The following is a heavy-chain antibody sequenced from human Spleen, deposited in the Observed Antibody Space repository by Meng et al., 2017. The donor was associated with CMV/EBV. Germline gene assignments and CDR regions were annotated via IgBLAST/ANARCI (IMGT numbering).Heavy chain of an antibody. D-gene: IGHD3-3*01. CDR3: ARGRRAEWLSLYYYYGMDV. CDR1: GFTFSYYS. Sequence: GESLKISCAASGFTFSYYSMNWVRQAPGKGLEWVSSISSSSDYIYYSDSVKGRFTISRDNAKNSLYLQMSSLRAGDTAVYYCARGRRAEWLSLYYYYGMDVWGQGTTVTVSS. CDR2: ISSSSDYI. J-gene: IGHJ6*02. V-gene: IGHV3-21*06.